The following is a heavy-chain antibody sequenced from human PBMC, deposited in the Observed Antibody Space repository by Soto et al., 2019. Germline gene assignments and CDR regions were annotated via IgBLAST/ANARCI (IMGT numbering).Heavy chain of an antibody. CDR3: ARGGSGTYNSYFDY. J-gene: IGHJ4*02. CDR1: GFPFSYYG. Sequence: PGGSLRLSCAASGFPFSYYGMHWVRQAPGKGLEGVAVIWYDGTSKYSADSLRGRFTISRDNSKNTLYLQMNSLRAEDTAVYYCARGGSGTYNSYFDYWGQGALVTVSS. CDR2: IWYDGTSK. D-gene: IGHD1-26*01. V-gene: IGHV3-33*01.